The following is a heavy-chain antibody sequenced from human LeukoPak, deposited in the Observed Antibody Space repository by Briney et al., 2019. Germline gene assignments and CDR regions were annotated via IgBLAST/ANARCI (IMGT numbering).Heavy chain of an antibody. V-gene: IGHV4-4*07. CDR2: IYSSGST. D-gene: IGHD3-22*01. CDR1: GGSITSYY. J-gene: IGHJ6*03. CDR3: TRETYSYDRSGYYRGAAYYYYMDV. Sequence: SETLSLTCSVSGGSITSYYWSWIRQPAGKGLEWIGSIYSSGSTNYNASLKTRVTMSVDKSKNQFSLKLTSVTAADTAVYYCTRETYSYDRSGYYRGAAYYYYMDVWGKGTTVTVSS.